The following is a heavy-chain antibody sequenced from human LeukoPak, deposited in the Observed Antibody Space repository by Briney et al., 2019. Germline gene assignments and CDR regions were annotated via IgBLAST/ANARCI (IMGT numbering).Heavy chain of an antibody. CDR1: GFTFSSYA. D-gene: IGHD6-6*01. V-gene: IGHV3-30*04. CDR3: ARVSFSSRDYYYYYMDV. CDR2: ISYDGSNK. J-gene: IGHJ6*03. Sequence: GGSLRLSCAASGFTFSSYAMHWVRQAPGKGLEWVAAISYDGSNKYYADSVKGRFTISRDNSKNTLYLQMNSLRAEDTAVYYCARVSFSSRDYYYYYMDVWGKGTTVTVSS.